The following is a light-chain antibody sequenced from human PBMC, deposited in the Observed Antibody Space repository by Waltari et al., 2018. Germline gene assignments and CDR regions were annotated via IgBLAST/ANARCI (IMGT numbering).Light chain of an antibody. Sequence: QSVLTQPPSASGTPGQTVSISCSGSSSSIGSTPVSWYQVLPGAAPRLPIPTDSPRPSGVPDRFSASRSGTSTSLAFSGLQLEDAAEYYCAAWVDSLYGCFFGTGTRVTVL. CDR1: SSSIGSTP. J-gene: IGLJ1*01. CDR3: AAWVDSLYGCF. CDR2: TDS. V-gene: IGLV1-44*01.